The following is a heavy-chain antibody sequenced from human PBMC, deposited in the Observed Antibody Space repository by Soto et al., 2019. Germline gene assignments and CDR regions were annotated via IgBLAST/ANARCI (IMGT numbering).Heavy chain of an antibody. CDR3: ARDNPRDGYNLDD. D-gene: IGHD5-12*01. CDR2: IIPIFGTA. J-gene: IGHJ4*02. Sequence: SLQVSCKASGGTFSSYAISWVRQAPGQGLEWMGGIIPIFGTANYAQKFQGRVTITADKSTSTAYMELSSLRSEDTAGYYCARDNPRDGYNLDDWGQRYLVIVDS. CDR1: GGTFSSYA. V-gene: IGHV1-69*06.